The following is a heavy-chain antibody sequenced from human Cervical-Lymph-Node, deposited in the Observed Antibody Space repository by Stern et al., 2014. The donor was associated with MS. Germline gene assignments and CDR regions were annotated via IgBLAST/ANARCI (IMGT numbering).Heavy chain of an antibody. V-gene: IGHV5-10-1*01. CDR3: ARHQDRWQHFDY. Sequence: EVQLVQSGAEVRKPGESVRISCKGSGYSFTGYWISWVRQMPGKGLEWMGTVDPTDSYTKYSPSFQGHVTFSADKSISTAYLQWSSLNASDTAMYFCARHQDRWQHFDYWGPGTLVTVSS. J-gene: IGHJ4*02. CDR1: GYSFTGYW. D-gene: IGHD2-15*01. CDR2: VDPTDSYT.